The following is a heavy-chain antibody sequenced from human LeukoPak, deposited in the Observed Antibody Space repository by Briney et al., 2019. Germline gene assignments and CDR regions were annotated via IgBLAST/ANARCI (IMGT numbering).Heavy chain of an antibody. D-gene: IGHD3-10*01. Sequence: GGSLRLSCAASGFTFSIYGMYWVRQAPGKGLEWVAVMSYDGNNRYYADSVKGRFTISRDNSKNTLYLQMNSLRAEDTAVYYCAKGIGRFGEWFDYWGQGTLVTVSS. CDR3: AKGIGRFGEWFDY. CDR1: GFTFSIYG. J-gene: IGHJ4*02. CDR2: MSYDGNNR. V-gene: IGHV3-30*18.